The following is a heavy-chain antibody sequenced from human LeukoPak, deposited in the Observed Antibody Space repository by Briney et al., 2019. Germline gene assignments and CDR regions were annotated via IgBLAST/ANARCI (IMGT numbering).Heavy chain of an antibody. V-gene: IGHV4-59*01. CDR3: ARGGRFSRDGYTYGY. D-gene: IGHD5-24*01. CDR1: GGSISSYY. CDR2: IYYTGKT. Sequence: PSETLSLTCTVSGGSISSYYWSWIRQPPGKGLEWIGYIYYTGKTNYNPSLKSRVTISVDTSKNQFSLKLSSVTAADTAVYYCARGGRFSRDGYTYGYWGQGTLVTVSS. J-gene: IGHJ4*02.